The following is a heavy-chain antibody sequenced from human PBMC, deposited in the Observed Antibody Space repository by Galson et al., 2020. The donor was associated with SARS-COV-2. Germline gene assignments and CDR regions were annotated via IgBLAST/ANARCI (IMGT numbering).Heavy chain of an antibody. J-gene: IGHJ6*02. CDR2: ISTSSSYT. CDR1: GFPFSTYS. D-gene: IGHD5-18*01. Sequence: GESLKISCAASGFPFSTYSMNWVRLAPGKGLEWVSSISTSSSYTYYVDPVKGRFSISRDNPRNPLYLQMNSLRAEDTAVYYCARDEGIRGYNYGRLYYGMDVWGQGTTVTVSS. CDR3: ARDEGIRGYNYGRLYYGMDV. V-gene: IGHV3-21*01.